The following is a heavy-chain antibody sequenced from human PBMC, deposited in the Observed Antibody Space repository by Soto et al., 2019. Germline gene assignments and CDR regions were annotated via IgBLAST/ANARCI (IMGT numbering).Heavy chain of an antibody. V-gene: IGHV4-31*03. CDR2: IYYSGST. CDR1: GGSISSGGYY. J-gene: IGHJ3*02. D-gene: IGHD3-22*01. CDR3: ASGDSSGPSYAFDI. Sequence: QVQLQESGPGLVKPSQTLSLTCTVSGGSISSGGYYWSWIRQHPGKGLGWIGYIYYSGSTYYNPSLMSRFTISVDTSKNQFSLKLSSVTAADTAVYYCASGDSSGPSYAFDIWGQGTMVTVSS.